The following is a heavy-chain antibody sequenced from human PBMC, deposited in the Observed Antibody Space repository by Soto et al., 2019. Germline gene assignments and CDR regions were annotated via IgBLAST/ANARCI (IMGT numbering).Heavy chain of an antibody. Sequence: PGGSLRLSCVASGFTFSDYSIIWIRQAPGKGLEWLAFIDSRGRTLSYADSVRGRFTISRDNAENSVYLQMDSLRADDTAVYYCARQAARNYIDSWGQGNSVTVSS. CDR2: IDSRGRTL. CDR3: ARQAARNYIDS. J-gene: IGHJ4*02. V-gene: IGHV3-11*01. CDR1: GFTFSDYS. D-gene: IGHD6-6*01.